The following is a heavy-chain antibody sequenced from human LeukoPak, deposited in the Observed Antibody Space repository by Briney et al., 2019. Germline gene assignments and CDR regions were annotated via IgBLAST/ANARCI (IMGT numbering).Heavy chain of an antibody. V-gene: IGHV4-59*01. D-gene: IGHD2-21*02. CDR3: ASEVVTARAEYYQH. CDR1: GGSISSYY. CDR2: IYYSGST. J-gene: IGHJ1*01. Sequence: KPSETLSLTCTVSGGSISSYYWSWIRQPPGKGLEWIGYIYYSGSTNYNPSLKSRVTISVDTSKNQFSLKLSSVTAADTAVYYCASEVVTARAEYYQHWGQGTLVTVSS.